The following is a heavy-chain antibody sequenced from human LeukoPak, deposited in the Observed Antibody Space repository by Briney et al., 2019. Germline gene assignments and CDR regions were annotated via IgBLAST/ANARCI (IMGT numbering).Heavy chain of an antibody. V-gene: IGHV4-4*07. CDR1: GGSFSSYY. J-gene: IGHJ4*02. CDR2: IYTSGST. Sequence: SETLSLTCTVSGGSFSSYYWSWIRQPAGKGLEWIGRIYTSGSTKYYHSLKSRVTISVDTSKNQFSLKLSSVTAADTAVYYCARVTYCGGDCYSGRGDYFDYWGQGTLVTVSS. D-gene: IGHD2-21*02. CDR3: ARVTYCGGDCYSGRGDYFDY.